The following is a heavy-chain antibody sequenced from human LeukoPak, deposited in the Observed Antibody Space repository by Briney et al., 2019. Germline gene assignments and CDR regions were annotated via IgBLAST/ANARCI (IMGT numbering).Heavy chain of an antibody. CDR1: GFTFSSYW. D-gene: IGHD2-8*01. Sequence: PGGSLRLSCAASGFTFSSYWLSWVRQVSGKGLVCVARLRGDGTSAMYADSVKGRFTISRDNAKNTLFLQMNSLRVEDTAVYYCARDFHAVHFGSWGQGTLVAVSS. J-gene: IGHJ4*02. V-gene: IGHV3-74*03. CDR2: LRGDGTSA. CDR3: ARDFHAVHFGS.